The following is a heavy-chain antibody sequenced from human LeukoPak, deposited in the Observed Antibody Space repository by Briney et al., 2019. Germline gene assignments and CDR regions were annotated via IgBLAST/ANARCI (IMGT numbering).Heavy chain of an antibody. D-gene: IGHD6-13*01. V-gene: IGHV1-18*01. CDR1: GYTFTSYG. CDR3: ARVPDDIAAAGKWFGYYFDY. Sequence: VASVKVSCKASGYTFTSYGISWVRQAPGQGLEWMGWISAYNGNTNYAQKLQGRVTMTTDTSTSTAYMELRSLRSDDTAVYYCARVPDDIAAAGKWFGYYFDYWGQGTLVTVSS. CDR2: ISAYNGNT. J-gene: IGHJ4*02.